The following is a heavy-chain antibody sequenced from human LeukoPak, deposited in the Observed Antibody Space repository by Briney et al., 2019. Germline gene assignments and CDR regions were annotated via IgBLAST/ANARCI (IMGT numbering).Heavy chain of an antibody. CDR3: ARSIAAADYYYMDV. D-gene: IGHD6-13*01. CDR1: GGSISSYY. J-gene: IGHJ6*03. Sequence: NASETLSLTCTVSGGSISSYYWSWIRQPPGKGLEWIGYIYYSGSTNYNPSLKSRVTISVDTSKNQFSLKLSSVTAADTAVYYCARSIAAADYYYMDVWGKGTTVTVSS. CDR2: IYYSGST. V-gene: IGHV4-59*08.